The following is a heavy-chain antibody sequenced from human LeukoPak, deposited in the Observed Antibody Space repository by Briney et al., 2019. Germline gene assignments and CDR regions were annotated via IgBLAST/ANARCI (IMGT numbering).Heavy chain of an antibody. D-gene: IGHD6-6*01. J-gene: IGHJ3*02. CDR2: ISSSSSYI. CDR1: GFTFSSYS. Sequence: GGSLRLSCAASGFTFSSYSMNWVRQAPGKGLEWVSSISSSSSYIYYADSVKGRFTISRDNAKNSLYLQMNSLRAEDTAVYYCARDRDIAAQAPAGFYPTHDDAFDIWGQGTMVTVSS. CDR3: ARDRDIAAQAPAGFYPTHDDAFDI. V-gene: IGHV3-21*01.